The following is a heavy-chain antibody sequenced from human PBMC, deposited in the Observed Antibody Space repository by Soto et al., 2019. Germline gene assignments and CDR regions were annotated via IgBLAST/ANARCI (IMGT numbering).Heavy chain of an antibody. Sequence: QVQLQESGPGLVKPSGTLSLTCTVSGDSISSSYWWSWVRQPPGKGLEWIGQIYHSGSTHYNPSLKSRITISVDKSKNQISLKSSSVTAADTAVYYCTRSGSGMSDYWGQGTLVTVSA. V-gene: IGHV4-4*02. CDR3: TRSGSGMSDY. CDR1: GDSISSSYW. D-gene: IGHD3-10*01. CDR2: IYHSGST. J-gene: IGHJ4*02.